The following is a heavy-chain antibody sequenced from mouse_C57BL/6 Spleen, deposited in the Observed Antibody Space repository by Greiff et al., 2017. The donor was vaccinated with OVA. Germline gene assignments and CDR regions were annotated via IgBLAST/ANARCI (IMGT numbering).Heavy chain of an antibody. CDR2: IDPSDSET. CDR1: GYTFTSYW. D-gene: IGHD3-2*02. Sequence: QVQLQQPGAELVRPGSSVKLSCKASGYTFTSYWMHWVKQRPIQGLEWIGNIDPSDSETHYNQKFKDKATLTVDKSSSTAYMQLSSLTSEDSAVYYCASSDSSGPLYFDGWGQGTTLTVSS. J-gene: IGHJ2*01. CDR3: ASSDSSGPLYFDG. V-gene: IGHV1-52*01.